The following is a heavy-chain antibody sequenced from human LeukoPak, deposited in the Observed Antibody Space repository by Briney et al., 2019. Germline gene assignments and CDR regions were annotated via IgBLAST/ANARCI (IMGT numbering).Heavy chain of an antibody. D-gene: IGHD2-15*01. J-gene: IGHJ3*02. Sequence: SETLSLTCTVSGGSISSHYWSWIRQPPGKGLEWIGYIYYSGSTNYNPSLKSRVTISVDTSKNQFSLKLSSVTAADTAVYYCARGSLVYAFDIWGQGTMVTVSS. CDR1: GGSISSHY. CDR3: ARGSLVYAFDI. CDR2: IYYSGST. V-gene: IGHV4-59*11.